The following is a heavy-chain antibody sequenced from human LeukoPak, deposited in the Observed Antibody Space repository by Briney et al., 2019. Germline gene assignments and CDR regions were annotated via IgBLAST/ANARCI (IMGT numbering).Heavy chain of an antibody. CDR2: IYYSGST. CDR3: ARGVRGNGDYAHSVAFDP. Sequence: SETLSLTCTVSGGSISSYYWSWIRQPPGKGLEWIGYIYYSGSTNYNPSLKSRVTISVDTSKNQFSLKLSSVTAADTAVYYCARGVRGNGDYAHSVAFDPWGQGTLVTVSS. CDR1: GGSISSYY. D-gene: IGHD4-17*01. V-gene: IGHV4-59*01. J-gene: IGHJ5*02.